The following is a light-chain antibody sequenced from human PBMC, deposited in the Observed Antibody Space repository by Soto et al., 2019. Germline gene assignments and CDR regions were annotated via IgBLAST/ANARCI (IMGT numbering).Light chain of an antibody. CDR1: SSDVGGYEY. V-gene: IGLV2-14*03. CDR2: DVS. CDR3: TSIYTITLYV. Sequence: QSVLTQPASVSGSPGQSISISCTGTSSDVGGYEYVSWYQHHAGKAPKLMIYDVSSRPSGVSSRFSGSKSGNTASLTISGLQAEDEADYSSTSIYTITLYVPGTGTKVTVL. J-gene: IGLJ1*01.